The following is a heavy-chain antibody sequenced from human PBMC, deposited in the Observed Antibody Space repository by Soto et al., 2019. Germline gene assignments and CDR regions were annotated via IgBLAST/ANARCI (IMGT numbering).Heavy chain of an antibody. Sequence: SETLSLTCSVSDDSITGGGYYWSWIRQHPAKGLEWIGSIYYRGSTYNPSLRSRGTISLDPSQARLSLRLTSLTAADTATYYCARGGSGTYHVWGQGTLVTSPQ. D-gene: IGHD3-10*01. CDR2: IYYRGST. CDR1: DDSITGGGYY. CDR3: ARGGSGTYHV. J-gene: IGHJ4*02. V-gene: IGHV4-31*02.